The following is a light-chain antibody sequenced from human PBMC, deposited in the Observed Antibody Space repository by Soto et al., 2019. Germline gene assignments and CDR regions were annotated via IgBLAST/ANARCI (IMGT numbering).Light chain of an antibody. V-gene: IGKV1-5*03. CDR2: KAS. CDR1: QSISSW. CDR3: QQYEAYPLT. J-gene: IGKJ4*01. Sequence: DIQLPQSPSTLSASVGVRVTITCRASQSISSWLAWYQQKPGKAPKLLVYKASSLESGVPSRFSGSGSGPEFTLTISTLQPDDFATYYCQQYEAYPLTFGGGTKVEI.